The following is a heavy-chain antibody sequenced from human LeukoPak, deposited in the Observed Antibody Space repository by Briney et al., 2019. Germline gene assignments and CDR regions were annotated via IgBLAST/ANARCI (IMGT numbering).Heavy chain of an antibody. D-gene: IGHD1-26*01. Sequence: GGSLRLSCAASGFTFDDYGMSWVRQAPGKGLEWVSGINWNGGSTNYADSVKGRFTISRDNAKNSLYLQMNSLKAEDAALYYCASTGIMGTTTGVGLFDYWGQGTLVTVSS. V-gene: IGHV3-20*04. J-gene: IGHJ4*02. CDR3: ASTGIMGTTTGVGLFDY. CDR1: GFTFDDYG. CDR2: INWNGGST.